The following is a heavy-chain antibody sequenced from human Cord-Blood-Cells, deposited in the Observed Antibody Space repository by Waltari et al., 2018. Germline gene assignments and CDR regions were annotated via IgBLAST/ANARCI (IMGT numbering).Heavy chain of an antibody. CDR3: ARVRGIQISWYFDL. J-gene: IGHJ2*01. CDR1: GGSISSYY. Sequence: QVQLQESGPGLVKPSETLSLTCTVSGGSISSYYWSWILQPAGKGLEWIGRIYTSGSTNYNPSLESRVTMSVDTSKNQFSLKLSSVTAADTAVYYCARVRGIQISWYFDLWGRGTLVTVSS. CDR2: IYTSGST. V-gene: IGHV4-4*07. D-gene: IGHD3-16*01.